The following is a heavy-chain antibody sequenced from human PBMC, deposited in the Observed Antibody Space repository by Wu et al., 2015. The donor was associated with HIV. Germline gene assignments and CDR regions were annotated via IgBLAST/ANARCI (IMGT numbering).Heavy chain of an antibody. CDR1: DYTFSSFG. J-gene: IGHJ4*03. D-gene: IGHD6-6*01. CDR2: XSAYNGNT. CDR3: ADTCWPGSSETDY. V-gene: IGHV1-18*01. Sequence: QVHLEQSGAEVKKPGASVKLSCKCSDYTFSSFGISWVRQAPGQGLEWMGWXSAYNGNTNYAQKLQGRVTMTTDTSTSTAYMELRSLRSDDTAVYYXADTCWPGSSETDYWARDTGHRLL.